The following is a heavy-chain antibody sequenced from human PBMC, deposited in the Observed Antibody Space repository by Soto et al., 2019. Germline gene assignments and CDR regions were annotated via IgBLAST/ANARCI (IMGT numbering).Heavy chain of an antibody. CDR3: AKYSGYDYLGMDV. CDR2: IYPGDSDT. Sequence: VESLKISCNGSGDSFTSYWIGWVRQMPGKGLEWMGIIYPGDSDTRYSPSFQGQVTISADKSISTAYLQWSSLKASDTAMYYCAKYSGYDYLGMDVWGQGTTVTVSS. V-gene: IGHV5-51*01. D-gene: IGHD5-12*01. J-gene: IGHJ6*02. CDR1: GDSFTSYW.